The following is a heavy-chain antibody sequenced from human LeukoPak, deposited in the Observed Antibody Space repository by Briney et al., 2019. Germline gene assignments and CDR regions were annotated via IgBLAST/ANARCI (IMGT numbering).Heavy chain of an antibody. Sequence: GASVKVSCKASGYTFTGYGISWVRQAPGQGLEWMGWISAYNVNTNYAQKLQGRVTMTTDTSTSTAYMELRSLRSDDTAVYYCARFYYDSSGYYSGGDYWGQGTLVTVSS. CDR2: ISAYNVNT. CDR3: ARFYYDSSGYYSGGDY. V-gene: IGHV1-18*01. CDR1: GYTFTGYG. J-gene: IGHJ4*02. D-gene: IGHD3-22*01.